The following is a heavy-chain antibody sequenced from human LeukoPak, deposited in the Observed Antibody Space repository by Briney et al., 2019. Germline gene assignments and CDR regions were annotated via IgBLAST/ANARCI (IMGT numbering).Heavy chain of an antibody. CDR2: IYTTGNT. J-gene: IGHJ6*03. D-gene: IGHD3-3*01. CDR1: GGSINTYY. CDR3: AKHDTVFGAAHFYMDV. Sequence: SETLSLTCAVSGGSINTYYWSWIRQPPGKGLEWIGYIYTTGNTNYNPSLKGRVTISLDTSKNQFSLNLSSVTAADSAVYYCAKHDTVFGAAHFYMDVWGKGTTVTVSS. V-gene: IGHV4-4*09.